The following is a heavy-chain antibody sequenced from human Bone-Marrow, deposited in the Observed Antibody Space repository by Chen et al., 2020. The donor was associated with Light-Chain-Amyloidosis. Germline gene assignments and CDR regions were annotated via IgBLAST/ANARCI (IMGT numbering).Heavy chain of an antibody. CDR2: IYYSGST. Sequence: QVQLQESGPGLVKPSETLSLTCTVSGGSISSYYWSWIRQPPGKGLEWIGYIYYSGSTNYNPSLKSRVTISVDTSKTQFSLKLSSVTAADTAVYYCARERYYGSGKGWFDPWGQGTLVTVSS. J-gene: IGHJ5*02. CDR3: ARERYYGSGKGWFDP. CDR1: GGSISSYY. D-gene: IGHD3-10*01. V-gene: IGHV4-59*01.